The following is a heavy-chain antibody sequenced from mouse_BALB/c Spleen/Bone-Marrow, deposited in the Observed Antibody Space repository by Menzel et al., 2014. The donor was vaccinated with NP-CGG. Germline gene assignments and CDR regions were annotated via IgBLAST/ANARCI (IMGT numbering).Heavy chain of an antibody. CDR2: ISSGGSYT. V-gene: IGHV5-6*01. CDR1: GFTFSTYG. J-gene: IGHJ2*01. Sequence: EVTLVESGGDLVKPGGSLKLSCAASGFTFSTYGMSWVRQTPDKRLEWVATISSGGSYTYYPDSVKGRFTISRDNAKNTLYLQMSSLKSEDTAMYYCARQGGYFDYWGQGTTLTVSS. CDR3: ARQGGYFDY.